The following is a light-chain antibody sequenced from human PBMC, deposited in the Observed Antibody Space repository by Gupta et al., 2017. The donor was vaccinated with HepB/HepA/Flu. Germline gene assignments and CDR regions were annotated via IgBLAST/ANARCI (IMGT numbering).Light chain of an antibody. Sequence: QSALTQPASVSGSPGQSITISCTGTSNDVGSYYLVSWYQHHPATAPKLMIYDVTRRHSGVPNRFSGSKSGTTASLTITGLQAEEEADYYCCSYAGSGNFYVFGTGTKVTVL. J-gene: IGLJ1*01. CDR2: DVT. V-gene: IGLV2-23*02. CDR1: SNDVGSYYL. CDR3: CSYAGSGNFYV.